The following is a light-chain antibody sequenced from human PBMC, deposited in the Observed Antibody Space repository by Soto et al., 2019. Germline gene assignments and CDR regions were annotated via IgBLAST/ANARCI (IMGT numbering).Light chain of an antibody. J-gene: IGKJ5*01. CDR1: QSVSSW. CDR2: KAC. Sequence: DIQMTQSPSTLSASVGDRVIITCRASQSVSSWLAWYQHKPGKAPKLLIYKACSLGSGVPSRFSGSGSGTEFTLTINSLKPNDVATYYCQQHRSYPVTFGQGIRLEIK. CDR3: QQHRSYPVT. V-gene: IGKV1-5*03.